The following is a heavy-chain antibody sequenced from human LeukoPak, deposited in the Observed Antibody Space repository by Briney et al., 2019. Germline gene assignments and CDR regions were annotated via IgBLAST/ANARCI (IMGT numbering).Heavy chain of an antibody. CDR3: ASLDTAMVNGDY. D-gene: IGHD5-18*01. CDR1: GYTFTSYY. CDR2: INPSGGST. Sequence: GSSVKVSCKASGYTFTSYYMHWVRQAPGQGLEWMGIINPSGGSTSYAQKFQGRVTMTRDTSISTAYMELSRLRSDDTAVYYCASLDTAMVNGDYWGQGTLVTVSS. J-gene: IGHJ4*02. V-gene: IGHV1-46*01.